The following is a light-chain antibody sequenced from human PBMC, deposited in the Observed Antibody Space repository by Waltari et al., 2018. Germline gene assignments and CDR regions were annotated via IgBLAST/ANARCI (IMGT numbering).Light chain of an antibody. V-gene: IGLV3-1*01. Sequence: SYELTQSPSVSVSPGQKASIPCPRDQLGNKYSFWYQVKPGQSPVLVIDQDTKRPSGIPERFSGSNSGNTATLTVSGTQAMDEADYFCQAWDSNTAWVFGGGTKLTVL. CDR2: QDT. CDR1: QLGNKY. J-gene: IGLJ3*02. CDR3: QAWDSNTAWV.